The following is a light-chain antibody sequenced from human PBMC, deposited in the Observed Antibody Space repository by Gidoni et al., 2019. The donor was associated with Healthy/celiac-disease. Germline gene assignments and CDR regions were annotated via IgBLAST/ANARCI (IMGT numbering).Light chain of an antibody. V-gene: IGLV2-14*03. CDR1: RSDVGGYNY. CDR2: DVS. J-gene: IGLJ3*02. Sequence: QSALTQPASVSGSPGQSITNSCTGTRSDVGGYNYVSWYQQHPGKAPKLMIYDVSNRPSGVSNRFSGSKSGNTASLTISGLQAEDEADYYCSSYTSSSTWVFGGGTKLTVL. CDR3: SSYTSSSTWV.